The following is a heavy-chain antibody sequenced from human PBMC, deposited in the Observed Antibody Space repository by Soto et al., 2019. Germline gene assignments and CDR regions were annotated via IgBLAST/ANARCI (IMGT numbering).Heavy chain of an antibody. CDR1: GFTFTNCA. V-gene: IGHV1-58*01. Sequence: SVKVSCKASGFTFTNCAVQWVRQARGQRLEWIGWIVVGSGNTNYAQKFQERVTITRDMSTTTAYMELSSLRSEDTAVYYCAAGYYYYYYYYGMDVWGQGTTVTVSS. CDR3: AAGYYYYYYYYGMDV. CDR2: IVVGSGNT. D-gene: IGHD3-10*01. J-gene: IGHJ6*02.